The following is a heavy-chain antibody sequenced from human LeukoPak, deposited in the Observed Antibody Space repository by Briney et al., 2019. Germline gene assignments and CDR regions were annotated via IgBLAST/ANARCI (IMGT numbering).Heavy chain of an antibody. Sequence: PGGSLRLSCAASGFTFNKFAMSWVRQAPGKGLEWVSVISDSGGDTKYVDSVKGRFTISRDNSKNTLYLQMNSLRAEDAAVYYCAKGVGAGNSVYFDYWGQGTLVTVSS. D-gene: IGHD4-23*01. J-gene: IGHJ4*02. CDR1: GFTFNKFA. CDR3: AKGVGAGNSVYFDY. V-gene: IGHV3-23*01. CDR2: ISDSGGDT.